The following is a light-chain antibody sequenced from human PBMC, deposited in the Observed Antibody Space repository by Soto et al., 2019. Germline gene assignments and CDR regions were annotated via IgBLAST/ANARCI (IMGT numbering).Light chain of an antibody. J-gene: IGLJ1*01. CDR1: SSDVGAYNY. V-gene: IGLV2-14*03. CDR2: DVT. Sequence: SALTQPASVSGSPGQSITISCTGTSSDVGAYNYVSWYQHHPGKAPKLMIYDVTTRPSGVSNRFSASKSGNTASLTISRLQAEDEADYYCGSYTTSNTLVFGTGTKLTVL. CDR3: GSYTTSNTLV.